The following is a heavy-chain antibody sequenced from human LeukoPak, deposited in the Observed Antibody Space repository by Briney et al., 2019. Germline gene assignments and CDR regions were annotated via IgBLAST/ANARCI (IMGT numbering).Heavy chain of an antibody. J-gene: IGHJ4*02. V-gene: IGHV3-23*01. CDR1: GFTFSSYA. CDR3: AKDRDLRQGYYFDH. CDR2: ISGSGGST. Sequence: WGSLRLSCAASGFTFSSYAMSWFRQAPGKGLEWVSAISGSGGSTYYADSVKGRFTVSRDNSKNTLYLQMNSLRAEDTAIYYCAKDRDLRQGYYFDHWGQGTLVTVSS.